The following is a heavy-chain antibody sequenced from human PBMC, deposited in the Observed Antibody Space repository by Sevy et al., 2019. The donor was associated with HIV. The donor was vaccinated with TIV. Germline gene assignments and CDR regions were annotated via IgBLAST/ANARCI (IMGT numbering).Heavy chain of an antibody. CDR1: GFTFNTYV. CDR2: ITGSGDST. V-gene: IGHV3-23*01. J-gene: IGHJ4*02. D-gene: IGHD1-26*01. CDR3: ASHGGSYPRHYIDY. Sequence: GGSLRLSCAASGFTFNTYVMSWVRQAPGRGLEWVSGITGSGDSTYYVDSVKGRFTISRDNSKDTLYLQMNGLRAEDTAVYYCASHGGSYPRHYIDYWGQGTLVTVSS.